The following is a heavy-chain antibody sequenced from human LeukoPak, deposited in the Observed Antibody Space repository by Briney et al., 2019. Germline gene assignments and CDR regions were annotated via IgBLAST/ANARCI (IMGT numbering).Heavy chain of an antibody. Sequence: PGGSLRLSCAASGFTFTTYSMNWVSQAPGKGLEWVSSISGSSTFIYYADSVKGRFTISRDNAKNSMFMQMNSLRVEVTAVYYCARAYTNGPFYFDYWGQGVLVTVSP. CDR1: GFTFTTYS. D-gene: IGHD2-8*01. V-gene: IGHV3-21*03. CDR3: ARAYTNGPFYFDY. CDR2: ISGSSTFI. J-gene: IGHJ4*02.